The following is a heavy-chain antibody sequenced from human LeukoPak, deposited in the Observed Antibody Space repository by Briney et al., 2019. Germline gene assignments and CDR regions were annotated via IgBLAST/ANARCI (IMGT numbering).Heavy chain of an antibody. J-gene: IGHJ4*02. Sequence: QTGGSLRLSCAASGFTFSSYGMHWVRQAPGKGLEWVAFIRYDGSNKYYADSVKGRFTISRDNSKNTLYLQMNSLRAEDTAVYYCAKGLIAAHLTMNYWGQGTLVTVSS. CDR2: IRYDGSNK. V-gene: IGHV3-30*02. CDR3: AKGLIAAHLTMNY. D-gene: IGHD6-6*01. CDR1: GFTFSSYG.